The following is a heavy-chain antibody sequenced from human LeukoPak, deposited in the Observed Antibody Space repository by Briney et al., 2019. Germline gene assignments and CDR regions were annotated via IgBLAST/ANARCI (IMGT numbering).Heavy chain of an antibody. CDR2: IYSGGST. J-gene: IGHJ2*01. V-gene: IGHV3-66*01. D-gene: IGHD3-10*01. Sequence: PGGSLRLSCAASGFTVSSNYMSWVRQAPGKGLEWVSVIYSGGSTYYADSVKGRFTISRDNSKNTLYLQMNSLRAEDTAVYYCARAPHRRIWFGELLSPDWYFDLWGRGTLVTVSS. CDR3: ARAPHRRIWFGELLSPDWYFDL. CDR1: GFTVSSNY.